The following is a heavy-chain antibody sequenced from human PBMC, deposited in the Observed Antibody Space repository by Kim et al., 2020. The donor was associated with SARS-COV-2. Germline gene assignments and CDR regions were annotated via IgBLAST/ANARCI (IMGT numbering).Heavy chain of an antibody. D-gene: IGHD3-22*01. J-gene: IGHJ4*02. CDR1: GFTFSSYW. Sequence: GGSLRLSCAASGFTFSSYWMSWVRQAPGKGLEWVANIKQDGSEKYYVDSVKGRFTISRDNAKNSLYLQMNSLRAEDTAVYYCARGRLHYYDSSGYYYFFLDYWGQGTLVTVSS. CDR2: IKQDGSEK. CDR3: ARGRLHYYDSSGYYYFFLDY. V-gene: IGHV3-7*01.